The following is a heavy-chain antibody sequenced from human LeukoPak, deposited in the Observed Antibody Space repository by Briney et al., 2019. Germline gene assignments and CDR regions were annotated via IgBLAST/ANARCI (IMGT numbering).Heavy chain of an antibody. CDR3: ARVSRYSSSWYGALDP. CDR1: GDSVSSNSAA. CDR2: TYYRSKWYN. V-gene: IGHV6-1*01. J-gene: IGHJ5*02. D-gene: IGHD6-13*01. Sequence: SQTLSLTCAISGDSVSSNSAAWNWIRQSPSRGLEWLGRTYYRSKWYNDYAVSVKSRITINPDTSKNQFSLQLNSVTPEDTAVYYCARVSRYSSSWYGALDPWGQGTLVTVSS.